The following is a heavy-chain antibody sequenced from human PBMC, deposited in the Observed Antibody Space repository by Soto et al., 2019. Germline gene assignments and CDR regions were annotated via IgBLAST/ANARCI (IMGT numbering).Heavy chain of an antibody. V-gene: IGHV1-3*01. CDR3: ARSGIAVSFDY. Sequence: QVQLVQSGAEVKKPGASVKVSCKASGYTFTSYAMHWVRQAPGQRLEWMGWINAGNGNTKYSQKFQARVTITRNTSASTAYMELSSLRSEDTAVYYCARSGIAVSFDYWGQGTLVTVSS. D-gene: IGHD6-19*01. CDR2: INAGNGNT. J-gene: IGHJ4*02. CDR1: GYTFTSYA.